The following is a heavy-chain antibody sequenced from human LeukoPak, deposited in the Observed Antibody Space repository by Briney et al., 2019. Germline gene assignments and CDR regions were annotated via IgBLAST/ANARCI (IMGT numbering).Heavy chain of an antibody. CDR2: IYTRANA. V-gene: IGHV4-4*07. CDR3: ARASGLRFLEPGEFDP. Sequence: PSETLSLTCTVSGASINEYYWSWIRQPAGKGLEWIGRIYTRANADYAPSLKSRVTMSADPSKNQLSLKLTSVTAADTAVYYCARASGLRFLEPGEFDPWGQGTLVTVSS. D-gene: IGHD3-3*01. CDR1: GASINEYY. J-gene: IGHJ5*02.